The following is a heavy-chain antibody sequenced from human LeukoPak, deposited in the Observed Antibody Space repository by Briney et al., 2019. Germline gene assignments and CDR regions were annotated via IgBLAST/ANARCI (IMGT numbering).Heavy chain of an antibody. CDR2: ISGRSEAI. CDR3: ARGVENHFDS. V-gene: IGHV3-11*04. Sequence: PGGSLRLSCAASGFTFSDYHTSWIRQSPGKGLEWLSYISGRSEAIYYADSVKGRVILSRDNSKNSLSLQMFRLRDEDTALYYCARGVENHFDSWGQGTLVLVSS. J-gene: IGHJ4*02. CDR1: GFTFSDYH. D-gene: IGHD1-14*01.